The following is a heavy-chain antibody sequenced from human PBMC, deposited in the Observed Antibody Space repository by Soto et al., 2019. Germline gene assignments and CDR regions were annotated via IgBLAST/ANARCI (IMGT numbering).Heavy chain of an antibody. CDR2: INPSGGST. CDR3: ARDISPFLGCCGWFDP. D-gene: IGHD2-15*01. V-gene: IGHV1-46*01. CDR1: GYTFTSYY. Sequence: QVQLVQSGAEVKKPGASVKVSCKASGYTFTSYYMHWVRQAPGQGLEWMGIINPSGGSTSYAQKFQGRVTMTRDTSTSTVYMELSSLRSEDTAVYYCARDISPFLGCCGWFDPWGQGTLVTVSS. J-gene: IGHJ5*02.